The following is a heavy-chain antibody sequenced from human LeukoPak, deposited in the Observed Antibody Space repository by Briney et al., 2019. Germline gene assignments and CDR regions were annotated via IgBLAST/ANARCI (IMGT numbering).Heavy chain of an antibody. J-gene: IGHJ4*02. CDR2: ISYDGSNK. D-gene: IGHD3-22*01. CDR1: GFTFSSYA. CDR3: AGDPYYYDISGPGYFDY. V-gene: IGHV3-30*01. Sequence: GGSLRLSCAASGFTFSSYAMHWVRQAPGKGLEWVAVISYDGSNKYYADSVKGRFTISRDNSKNTLYLQMNSLRAEDTAVYYCAGDPYYYDISGPGYFDYWGQGTLVTVSS.